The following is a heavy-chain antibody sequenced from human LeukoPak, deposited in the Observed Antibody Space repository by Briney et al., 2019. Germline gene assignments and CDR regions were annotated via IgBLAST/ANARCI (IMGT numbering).Heavy chain of an antibody. D-gene: IGHD4-17*01. V-gene: IGHV4-34*01. CDR3: ALTTATVTTRTIDY. CDR1: GGSFSGYF. J-gene: IGHJ4*02. Sequence: SETLSLTCAVYGGSFSGYFWTWIRQPPGKGLEWIVEISHSGNTNYNPSLKSRVTISLDTSKNQFSLKLSSVTAADTAIYYCALTTATVTTRTIDYWGQGTLVTV. CDR2: ISHSGNT.